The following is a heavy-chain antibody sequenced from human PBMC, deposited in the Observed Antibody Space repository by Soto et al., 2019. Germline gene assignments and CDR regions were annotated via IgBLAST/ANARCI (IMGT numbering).Heavy chain of an antibody. D-gene: IGHD3-10*01. J-gene: IGHJ4*02. CDR3: AKDYYGSGSYYPGGFPGSFDY. CDR1: GFTFSSYG. CDR2: ISYDGSNK. Sequence: QVQLVESGGGVVQPGRSLRLSCVASGFTFSSYGMHWVRQAPGKGLEWVAVISYDGSNKYYADSVKGRFTISRDNSKNTLYLQMNSLRAEDTAVYYCAKDYYGSGSYYPGGFPGSFDYWGQGTLVTVSS. V-gene: IGHV3-30*18.